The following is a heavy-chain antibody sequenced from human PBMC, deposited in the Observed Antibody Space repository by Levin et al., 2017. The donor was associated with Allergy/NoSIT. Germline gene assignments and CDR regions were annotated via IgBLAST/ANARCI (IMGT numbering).Heavy chain of an antibody. Sequence: LRLSCTVSGGSISSGSYYWSWIRQPAGKGLEWIGRIYTTGGTNYNPSLESRVTISIDTSKNQFSLRLNSVTAADTAVYYCTRDQPTGTTAQWAFDIWGQGTMVTVSS. CDR2: IYTTGGT. J-gene: IGHJ3*02. D-gene: IGHD1-1*01. CDR3: TRDQPTGTTAQWAFDI. V-gene: IGHV4-61*02. CDR1: GGSISSGSYY.